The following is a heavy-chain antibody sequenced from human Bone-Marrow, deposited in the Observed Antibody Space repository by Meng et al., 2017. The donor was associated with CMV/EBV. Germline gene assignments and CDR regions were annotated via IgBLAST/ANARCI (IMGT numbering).Heavy chain of an antibody. Sequence: GGSLRLSCAASGFTFSSYSMNWVRQAPGKGLEWVSYISSSSSTIYYADSVKGRFTISRDNAKNSLYLQMDSLRAEDTAVYYCARIFGVVITHFDYWGQGTLVTVSS. CDR1: GFTFSSYS. V-gene: IGHV3-48*04. CDR3: ARIFGVVITHFDY. D-gene: IGHD3-3*01. CDR2: ISSSSSTI. J-gene: IGHJ4*02.